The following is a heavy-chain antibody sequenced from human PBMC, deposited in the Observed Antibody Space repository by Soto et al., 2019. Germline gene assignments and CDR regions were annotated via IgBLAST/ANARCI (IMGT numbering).Heavy chain of an antibody. J-gene: IGHJ4*02. V-gene: IGHV3-13*01. CDR3: ARGYTYYYESSGWGYFDY. D-gene: IGHD3-22*01. CDR2: IGTAGDT. Sequence: GGSLRLSCAASGFTFSSYDMHWVRQATGKGLEWVSAIGTAGDTYYSGSVKGRFTISRENAKNSLYLQMNSLTAEDTAVYYCARGYTYYYESSGWGYFDYWGQGTQVTVSS. CDR1: GFTFSSYD.